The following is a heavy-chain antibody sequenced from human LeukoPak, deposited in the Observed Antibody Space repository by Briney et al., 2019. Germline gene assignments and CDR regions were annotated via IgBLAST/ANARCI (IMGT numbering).Heavy chain of an antibody. CDR1: DDSFSSHY. J-gene: IGHJ3*02. CDR3: ARDLVAVTKGFDI. V-gene: IGHV4-59*11. D-gene: IGHD4-17*01. CDR2: FSYIGST. Sequence: SETLSLTCAVSDDSFSSHYWTWIQQPLGKGLEWIGYFSYIGSTNYNPSLKSRVTISIDTSKNQFSLKLSSVTAADTAVYYCARDLVAVTKGFDIWGQGTMVSVSS.